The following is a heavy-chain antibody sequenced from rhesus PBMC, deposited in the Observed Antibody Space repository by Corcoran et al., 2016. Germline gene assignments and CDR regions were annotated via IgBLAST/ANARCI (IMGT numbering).Heavy chain of an antibody. D-gene: IGHD2-39*02. CDR2: ITIGGGT. CDR3: ASLGGY. CDR1: EFPFVSFA. V-gene: IGHV3-132*01. Sequence: VEQLVESGGGLVQPGASLRLSCSASEFPFVSFALPGVRQAPGKGLEWVSAITIGGGTYYPDSVKGRFTISRDNAKNSLYLQMNSLRPEDTAVYYCASLGGYWGQGVLVTVSS. J-gene: IGHJ4*01.